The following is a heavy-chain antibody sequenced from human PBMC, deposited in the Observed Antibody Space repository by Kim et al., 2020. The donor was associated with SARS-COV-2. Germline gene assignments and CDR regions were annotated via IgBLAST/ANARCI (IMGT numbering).Heavy chain of an antibody. CDR3: ARGAFNYYYGMDV. J-gene: IGHJ6*02. V-gene: IGHV3-33*01. CDR2: IWYDGSNK. D-gene: IGHD3-16*01. CDR1: GFTFSTYG. Sequence: GGSLRLSCATSGFTFSTYGMHWVRQAPGKGLEWVAVIWYDGSNKFYADSVKGRFTISRDNSENMLYLQMNSLRAEDTAVYYCARGAFNYYYGMDVWGLGT.